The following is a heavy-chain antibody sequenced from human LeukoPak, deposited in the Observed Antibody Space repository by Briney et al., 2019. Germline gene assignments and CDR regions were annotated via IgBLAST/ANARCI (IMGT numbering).Heavy chain of an antibody. CDR1: VFTFSSYS. Sequence: GGSLRLSCAASVFTFSSYSMNWVRQAPGKGLEWVSSISSSSSYIYYADSVKGRFTISRDNAKNSLYLQMNSLRAEDTAVYYCARFGAGKFDYWGQGTLVTVSS. D-gene: IGHD3-10*01. CDR3: ARFGAGKFDY. CDR2: ISSSSSYI. V-gene: IGHV3-21*01. J-gene: IGHJ4*02.